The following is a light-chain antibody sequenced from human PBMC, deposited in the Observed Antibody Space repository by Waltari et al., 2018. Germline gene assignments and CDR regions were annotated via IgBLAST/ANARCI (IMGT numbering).Light chain of an antibody. CDR1: QSVLYSSNNKNY. Sequence: DIVMTQSPDSLAVSLGERATINCKSSQSVLYSSNNKNYLAWYQQKSGKPPKLLMYWASTRESGVPDRFSGSGSGTDFTLTISSLQAEDVAVYYCQQYFSTPPVTFGGGTKVEIK. V-gene: IGKV4-1*01. CDR2: WAS. J-gene: IGKJ4*01. CDR3: QQYFSTPPVT.